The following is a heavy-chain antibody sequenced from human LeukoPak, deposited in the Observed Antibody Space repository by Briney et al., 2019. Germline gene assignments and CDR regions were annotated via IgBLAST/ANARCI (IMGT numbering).Heavy chain of an antibody. D-gene: IGHD1-1*01. Sequence: ASVKVSCKVSGYTLTELSMHWVRQAPGKGLEWMGGFDPEDGETIYAQKFQGRVTMTEDTSTDTAYMELSRLRSDDTAVYYCAREGKLESEGGFDPWGQGTLVTVSS. CDR3: AREGKLESEGGFDP. V-gene: IGHV1-24*01. CDR1: GYTLTELS. CDR2: FDPEDGET. J-gene: IGHJ5*02.